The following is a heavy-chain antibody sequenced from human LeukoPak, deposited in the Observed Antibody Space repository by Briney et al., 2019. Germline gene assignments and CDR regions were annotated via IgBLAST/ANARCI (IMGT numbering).Heavy chain of an antibody. Sequence: GESLKISCKGSGYSFTSYWIGWVRQMPGKGLEWMGIIYPGDSDTRYSPSFQGQFTIPADKSISTAYLQWSSLKASDTAMYYCARIKSSGWYLDAFDIWGQGTMVTVSS. V-gene: IGHV5-51*01. CDR1: GYSFTSYW. CDR3: ARIKSSGWYLDAFDI. J-gene: IGHJ3*02. CDR2: IYPGDSDT. D-gene: IGHD6-19*01.